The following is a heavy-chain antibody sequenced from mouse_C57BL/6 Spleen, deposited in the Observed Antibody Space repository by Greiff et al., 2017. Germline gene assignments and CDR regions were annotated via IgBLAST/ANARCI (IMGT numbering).Heavy chain of an antibody. CDR2: IYPSDSET. V-gene: IGHV1-61*01. CDR1: GYTFTSYW. J-gene: IGHJ2*01. D-gene: IGHD1-1*02. CDR3: ARSLYGYLDY. Sequence: QVQLKQPGAELVRPGSSVKLSCKASGYTFTSYWMDWVKQRPGQGLEWIGNIYPSDSETHYNQKFKDKATLTVDKSSSTAYMQLSSLTSEDSAVYYCARSLYGYLDYWGQGTTLTVSS.